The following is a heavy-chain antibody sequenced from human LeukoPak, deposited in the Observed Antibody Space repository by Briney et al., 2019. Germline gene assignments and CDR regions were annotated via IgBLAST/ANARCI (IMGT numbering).Heavy chain of an antibody. J-gene: IGHJ3*02. V-gene: IGHV3-11*06. D-gene: IGHD6-13*01. CDR1: GFTFSDYY. CDR3: ARAGAGSSWFSDAFDI. CDR2: ISSSSSYT. Sequence: GGSLRLSCAASGFTFSDYYMSWIRQAPGKGLEWVSYISSSSSYTNYADSVKGRSTISRDNAKNSLYLQMNSLRAEDTAVYYCARAGAGSSWFSDAFDIWGQGTMVTVSS.